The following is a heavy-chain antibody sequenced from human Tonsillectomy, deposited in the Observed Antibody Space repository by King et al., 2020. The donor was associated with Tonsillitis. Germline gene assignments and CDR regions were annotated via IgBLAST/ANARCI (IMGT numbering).Heavy chain of an antibody. CDR3: AGRGPLYGLDF. CDR2: IYYSGST. CDR1: GGSISSYY. J-gene: IGHJ6*02. V-gene: IGHV4-59*08. D-gene: IGHD3-10*01. Sequence: QLQESGPGLVKPSETLSLTCTVSGGSISSYYWNWIRQPPGKGLEWIASIYYSGSTNYNPSLKSRVTISVDTSKNQFSLKRSTVTAADTAVYYCAGRGPLYGLDFWGPGTTVTVSS.